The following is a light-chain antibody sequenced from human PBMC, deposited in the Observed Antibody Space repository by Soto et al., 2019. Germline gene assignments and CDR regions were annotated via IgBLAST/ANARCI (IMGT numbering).Light chain of an antibody. CDR1: QAINNY. CDR3: QQSHGPPRK. J-gene: IGKJ1*01. V-gene: IGKV1-39*01. Sequence: DIQMTQSPSSLSASVGDRVTVTFLASQAINNYLNWYQQKPGKAPKLLIYRASTLQSGVPLRFSGSGSGTDFTLTISSLHPEDFATYYCQQSHGPPRKFGQGTKGDIK. CDR2: RAS.